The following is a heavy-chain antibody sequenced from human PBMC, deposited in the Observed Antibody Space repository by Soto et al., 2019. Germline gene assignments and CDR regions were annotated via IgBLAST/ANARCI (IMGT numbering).Heavy chain of an antibody. Sequence: SETLSLTCNVSGGSISNSNYYWGWIRQPPGKGLERIGSIYYTGNTYYNPSLKSRVTISVDTSKNQFSLKLDSVTAADTAVYFCERHSIWLLLSDYWGQGSLVTVSS. CDR1: GGSISNSNYY. CDR3: ERHSIWLLLSDY. CDR2: IYYTGNT. D-gene: IGHD3-22*01. J-gene: IGHJ4*02. V-gene: IGHV4-39*01.